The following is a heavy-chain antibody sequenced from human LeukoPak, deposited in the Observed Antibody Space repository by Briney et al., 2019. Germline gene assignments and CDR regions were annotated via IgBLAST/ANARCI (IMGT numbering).Heavy chain of an antibody. CDR3: ARDLRFLEWFDY. V-gene: IGHV3-21*01. Sequence: GGSLRLPCAASGFTFSSYSMNWVRQAPGKGLEWVSSISSSSSYIYYADSVKGRFTISRDNAKNSLYLQMNSLRAEDTAVYYCARDLRFLEWFDYWGQGTLVTVSS. CDR1: GFTFSSYS. CDR2: ISSSSSYI. D-gene: IGHD3-3*01. J-gene: IGHJ4*02.